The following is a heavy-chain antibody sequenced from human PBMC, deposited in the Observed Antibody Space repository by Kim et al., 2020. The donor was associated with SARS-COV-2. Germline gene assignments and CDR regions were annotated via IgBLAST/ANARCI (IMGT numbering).Heavy chain of an antibody. D-gene: IGHD3-10*01. CDR2: IKQDGSEK. J-gene: IGHJ4*02. CDR1: GFTFSSYW. CDR3: ARDTDGTPTHYYYGSGLADY. Sequence: GGSLRLSCAASGFTFSSYWMSWVRQAPGKGLEWVANIKQDGSEKYYVDSVKGRFTISRDNAKNSLYLQMNSLRAEDTAVYYCARDTDGTPTHYYYGSGLADYWGQGTLVTVSS. V-gene: IGHV3-7*01.